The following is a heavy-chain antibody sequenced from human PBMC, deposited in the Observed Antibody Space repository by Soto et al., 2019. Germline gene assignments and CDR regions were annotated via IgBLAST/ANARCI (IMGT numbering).Heavy chain of an antibody. CDR3: AREPAAGDWSAP. J-gene: IGHJ5*02. V-gene: IGHV1-18*01. CDR2: INTYNGNT. D-gene: IGHD6-13*01. Sequence: QVQLVQSGAEVKKPGASVKVSCKASGYTFTSYGITWVRQAPGQGLEWMRWINTYNGNTNYAQKLQGRETMTTDTSTSTAYMELRSLRSDDTAVYYCAREPAAGDWSAPWGQGTLVAVSS. CDR1: GYTFTSYG.